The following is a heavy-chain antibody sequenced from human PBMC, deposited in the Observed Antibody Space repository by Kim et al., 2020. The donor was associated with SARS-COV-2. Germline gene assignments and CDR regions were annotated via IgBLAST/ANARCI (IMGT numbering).Heavy chain of an antibody. CDR3: ARDLYSSGWSETYYYGMDV. CDR2: ISSSSSYI. D-gene: IGHD6-19*01. J-gene: IGHJ6*02. Sequence: GGSLRLSCAASGFTFSSYSMNWVRQAPGKGLEWVSSISSSSSYIYYADSVKGRFTISRDNAKNSLYLQMNSLRAEDTAVYYCARDLYSSGWSETYYYGMDVWGQGTTVTVSS. V-gene: IGHV3-21*01. CDR1: GFTFSSYS.